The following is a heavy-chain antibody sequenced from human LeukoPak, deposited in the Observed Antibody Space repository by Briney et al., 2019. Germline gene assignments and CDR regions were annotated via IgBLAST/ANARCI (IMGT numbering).Heavy chain of an antibody. Sequence: PGGSLRLSCAASGFTFSSYGMHWVRQAPGKGLEWVAVISYDGSNKYYADSVKGRFTISRDNSKNTLYLQMNSLRAEDTAVYYCARQGGVEGSYYDRSGFFDSWGQGTLVTVSS. CDR2: ISYDGSNK. CDR1: GFTFSSYG. CDR3: ARQGGVEGSYYDRSGFFDS. D-gene: IGHD3-22*01. J-gene: IGHJ4*02. V-gene: IGHV3-30*03.